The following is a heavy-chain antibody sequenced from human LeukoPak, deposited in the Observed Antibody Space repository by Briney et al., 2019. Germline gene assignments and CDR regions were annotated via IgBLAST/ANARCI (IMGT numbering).Heavy chain of an antibody. CDR1: GFTFSSYG. CDR3: ARSRYTRGPIYYYYGMDV. V-gene: IGHV3-48*01. D-gene: IGHD2-2*02. J-gene: IGHJ6*02. CDR2: ISSSSSTI. Sequence: SGVSLRLSCAASGFTFSSYGMNWVRQAPGKGLEWVSYISSSSSTIYYADSVKGRFTISRDNAKNSLYLQMNSLRAEDTAVYYCARSRYTRGPIYYYYGMDVWGQGTTVTVSS.